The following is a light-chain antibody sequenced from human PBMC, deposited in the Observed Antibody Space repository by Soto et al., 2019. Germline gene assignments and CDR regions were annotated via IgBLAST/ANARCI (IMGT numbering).Light chain of an antibody. Sequence: DIQMTQSPSSLSASVGDRVTITCRASQAIYNYLAWYQQKPGKVPTPLISAASTLQSGVPSRFSGSGSGTDFSITIISLQPEDVATYYCQKCSAVPSFGGVTKVE. J-gene: IGKJ4*01. CDR3: QKCSAVPS. V-gene: IGKV1-27*01. CDR2: AAS. CDR1: QAIYNY.